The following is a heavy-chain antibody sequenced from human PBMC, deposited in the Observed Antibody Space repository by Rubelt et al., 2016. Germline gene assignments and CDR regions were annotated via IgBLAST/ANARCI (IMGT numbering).Heavy chain of an antibody. CDR1: GGSISAYY. D-gene: IGHD5-24*01. Sequence: QVQLQESGPGLVKPSETLSLTCTVSGGSISAYYWSWLRQPPGKGLEWIGYIYYSRKTLYNPSLKSRVSISLDTSKNQFSLKVSSLTAADTAVYYCARGMPRDGYDDYWGQGTLVTVSS. CDR3: ARGMPRDGYDDY. J-gene: IGHJ4*02. CDR2: IYYSRKT. V-gene: IGHV4-59*01.